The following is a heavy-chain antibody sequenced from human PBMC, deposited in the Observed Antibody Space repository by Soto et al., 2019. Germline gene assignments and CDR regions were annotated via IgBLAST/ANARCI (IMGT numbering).Heavy chain of an antibody. CDR1: GYTFTGYY. CDR3: GRRKRGGGSYKRVSPDAFDI. D-gene: IGHD1-26*01. Sequence: ASVKVSCKASGYTFTGYYMHWVRQAPGQGLEWMGWINPNSGGTNYAQKFQGWVTMTRDTSISTAYMELSSLRSEDTAVYYCGRRKRGGGSYKRVSPDAFDIWGQGTMVT. J-gene: IGHJ3*02. V-gene: IGHV1-2*04. CDR2: INPNSGGT.